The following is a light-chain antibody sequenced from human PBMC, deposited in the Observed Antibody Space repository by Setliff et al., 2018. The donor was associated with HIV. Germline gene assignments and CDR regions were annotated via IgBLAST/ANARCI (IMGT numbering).Light chain of an antibody. CDR2: EVT. CDR1: SNDVGRYKY. Sequence: QSVLTQPRSVSGSPGQSVTISCTGSSNDVGRYKYVSWYQQRPGKAPKTMIYEVTKRPSGVPARFSGSRSGNTASLTISGLQAEDEADYYCCTYAGTSSLIFGGGTKVTVL. CDR3: CTYAGTSSLI. V-gene: IGLV2-11*01. J-gene: IGLJ2*01.